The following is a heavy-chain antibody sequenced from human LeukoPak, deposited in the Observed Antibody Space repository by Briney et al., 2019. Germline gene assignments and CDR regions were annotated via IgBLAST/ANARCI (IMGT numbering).Heavy chain of an antibody. D-gene: IGHD5-18*01. Sequence: PSETLSLTCTVSGGSLSSSSYYWGWVRQPPGKGLEWSGSIYYSGSTYYNPSLKSRVTISVDTSKNQFSHKLRSLTAPDTPVYYCARQPRGYSYGYWFDPWGQGTLVTVFS. J-gene: IGHJ5*02. CDR3: ARQPRGYSYGYWFDP. CDR2: IYYSGST. CDR1: GGSLSSSSYY. V-gene: IGHV4-39*01.